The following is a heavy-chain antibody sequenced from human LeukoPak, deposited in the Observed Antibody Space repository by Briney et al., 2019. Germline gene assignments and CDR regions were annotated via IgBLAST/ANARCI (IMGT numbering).Heavy chain of an antibody. V-gene: IGHV3-72*01. CDR3: AKGSRRYCSGGSCTKYYYYGMDV. CDR2: TRNKANGYTT. D-gene: IGHD2-15*01. J-gene: IGHJ6*02. CDR1: GFTFRDHY. Sequence: PGGSLRLSCAASGFTFRDHYMDWVRQAPGKGLEWVGRTRNKANGYTTEYAASVKGRFTISRDDSKNSLYLQMNSLKTEDTAVYYCAKGSRRYCSGGSCTKYYYYGMDVWGQGTTVTVSS.